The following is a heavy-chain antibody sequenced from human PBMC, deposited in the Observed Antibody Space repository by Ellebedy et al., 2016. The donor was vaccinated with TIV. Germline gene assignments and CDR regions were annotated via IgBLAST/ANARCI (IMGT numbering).Heavy chain of an antibody. V-gene: IGHV1-18*01. D-gene: IGHD3-10*01. Sequence: AASVKVSCKASGYTFTDFGVSWVRQAPGQGLEWMGWISAYNDHTNYPQKFQDRVTMTTDRSTSTVYMELRSLRFDDTAVYYCAKEQGYGSGSYYILWGQGTLVTVSS. CDR2: ISAYNDHT. J-gene: IGHJ4*02. CDR3: AKEQGYGSGSYYIL. CDR1: GYTFTDFG.